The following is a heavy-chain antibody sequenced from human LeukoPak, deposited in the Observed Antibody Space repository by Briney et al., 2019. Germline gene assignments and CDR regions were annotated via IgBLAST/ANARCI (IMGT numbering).Heavy chain of an antibody. CDR3: ARCTAMVYDY. Sequence: GGSLRLSCAASGFTVSSNYMSWVRQAPGKGLEWVSVIYSGGSTYYADPVKGRLTISRDNSKNTLYLQMNSLRAEDTAVYYCARCTAMVYDYWGQGTLVTVSS. J-gene: IGHJ4*02. CDR1: GFTVSSNY. V-gene: IGHV3-53*01. CDR2: IYSGGST. D-gene: IGHD5-18*01.